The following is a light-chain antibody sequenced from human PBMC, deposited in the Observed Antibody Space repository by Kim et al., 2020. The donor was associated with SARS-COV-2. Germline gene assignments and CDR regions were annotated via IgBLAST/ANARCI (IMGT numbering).Light chain of an antibody. Sequence: QSVLTQPPSASATPGQRVTISCSGSRSNIGNNTLNWYQQLPGTAPKLLIYNSNHRPSGVPDRFSGSKSGTSASLAISGLQSEDEADYFCATWDDSLNGWVFGGGTQLTVL. J-gene: IGLJ3*02. CDR2: NSN. CDR3: ATWDDSLNGWV. CDR1: RSNIGNNT. V-gene: IGLV1-44*01.